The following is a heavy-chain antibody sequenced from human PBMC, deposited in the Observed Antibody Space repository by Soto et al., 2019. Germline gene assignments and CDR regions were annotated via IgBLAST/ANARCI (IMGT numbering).Heavy chain of an antibody. CDR2: ISPSDGTT. CDR1: GYSFTSYY. J-gene: IGHJ4*02. CDR3: AAISSGYYRVFDY. D-gene: IGHD3-22*01. Sequence: ASVKVSCKASGYSFTSYYMHWVRQAPGQGLEWMGIISPSDGTTNYAQKFQGRVAITRDMSTYTAYLELNSLRSDDTAVYYCAAISSGYYRVFDYWGQGTLVTVSS. V-gene: IGHV1-46*01.